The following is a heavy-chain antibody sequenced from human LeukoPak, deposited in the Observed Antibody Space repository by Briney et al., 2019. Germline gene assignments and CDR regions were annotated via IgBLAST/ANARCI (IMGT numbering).Heavy chain of an antibody. CDR1: GGTFSSYA. D-gene: IGHD4-17*01. CDR2: IIPIFGTA. CDR3: ASCYGDYAPFDY. V-gene: IGHV1-69*13. J-gene: IGHJ4*02. Sequence: ASVKVSCKASGGTFSSYAISWVRQAPRQGLEWMRGIIPIFGTANYAQKFQGRVTITADGSTSTAYMELSSLRSEDTAVYYCASCYGDYAPFDYWGQGTLVTVSS.